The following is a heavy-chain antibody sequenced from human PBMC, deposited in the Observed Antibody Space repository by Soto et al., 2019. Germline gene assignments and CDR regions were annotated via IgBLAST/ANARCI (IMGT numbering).Heavy chain of an antibody. CDR1: GFTFSTFG. V-gene: IGHV3-33*01. CDR3: ARDRAAGYFDY. J-gene: IGHJ4*02. CDR2: IWFDGSNK. Sequence: PGGSLRLSCAASGFTFSTFGMHWVRQAPGKGLEWVALIWFDGSNKNYVESVKGRFTISRDNSKNTLYLQMNSLRAEDTTVYYCARDRAAGYFDYWGQGIMVTVSS.